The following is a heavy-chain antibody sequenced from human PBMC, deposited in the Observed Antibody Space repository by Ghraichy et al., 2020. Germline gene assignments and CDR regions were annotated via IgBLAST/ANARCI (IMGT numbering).Heavy chain of an antibody. CDR1: GYSISSGYY. CDR3: AREPRYGNYEI. CDR2: IYHSGTT. D-gene: IGHD4-11*01. V-gene: IGHV4-38-2*02. J-gene: IGHJ3*02. Sequence: SQTLSLTCTVSGYSISSGYYWGWIRQPPGKGLEWIGSIYHSGTTYYNPSLKSRVTISVDTPKNQFSLRLTSVMAADTAVYSCAREPRYGNYEIWGQGTMVTVSS.